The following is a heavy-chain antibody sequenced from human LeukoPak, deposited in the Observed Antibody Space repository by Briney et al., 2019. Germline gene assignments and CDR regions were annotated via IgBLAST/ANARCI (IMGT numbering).Heavy chain of an antibody. D-gene: IGHD5-18*01. J-gene: IGHJ4*02. Sequence: SETLSLTCTVSGGSISSSSYYWGWIRQPPGKGLEWIGYIYYSGSTYYNPSLKSRVTISVDTSKNQFSLKLSSVTAADTAVYYCARDTDVDTAMPWGQGTLVTVSS. CDR2: IYYSGST. V-gene: IGHV4-30-4*08. CDR3: ARDTDVDTAMP. CDR1: GGSISSSSYY.